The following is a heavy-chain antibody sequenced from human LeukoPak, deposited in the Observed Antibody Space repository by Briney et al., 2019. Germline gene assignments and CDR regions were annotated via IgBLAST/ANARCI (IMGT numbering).Heavy chain of an antibody. CDR3: ARASVGCSSTSCYPLLGY. D-gene: IGHD2-2*01. CDR1: GGTFSSYA. V-gene: IGHV1-69*05. CDR2: TIPIFGTA. Sequence: SVKVSCKASGGTFSSYAISWVRQAPGQGLEWMGGTIPIFGTANYAQKFQGRVTITTDESTSTAYMELSSLRSEDTAVYYCARASVGCSSTSCYPLLGYWGQGTLVTVSS. J-gene: IGHJ4*02.